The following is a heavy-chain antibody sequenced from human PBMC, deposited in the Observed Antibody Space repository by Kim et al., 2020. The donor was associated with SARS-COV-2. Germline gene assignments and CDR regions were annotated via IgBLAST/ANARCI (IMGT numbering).Heavy chain of an antibody. D-gene: IGHD3-10*01. CDR2: INHSGST. CDR1: GGSFSGYY. CDR3: ARGPLYGSGRKGVAFDI. V-gene: IGHV4-34*01. Sequence: SETLSLTCAVYGGSFSGYYWSWIRQPPGKGLEWIGEINHSGSTNYNPSLKSRVTISVDTSKNQFSLKLSSVTAADTAVYYCARGPLYGSGRKGVAFDICGQGTMVTVSS. J-gene: IGHJ3*02.